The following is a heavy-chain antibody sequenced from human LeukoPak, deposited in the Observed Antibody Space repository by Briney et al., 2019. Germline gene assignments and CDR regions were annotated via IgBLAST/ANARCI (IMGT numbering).Heavy chain of an antibody. J-gene: IGHJ5*02. V-gene: IGHV1-2*02. CDR1: GYTFSGYY. CDR2: INPNSGGT. D-gene: IGHD6-13*01. Sequence: GASVKVSCKASGYTFSGYYMHWVRQVPGQGLEWMGWINPNSGGTNYAQKFQGRVTMTRDTSISTAYMELSRLRSDDTAVYYCAREYSSSWYDYNWFDPWGQGTLVTVSS. CDR3: AREYSSSWYDYNWFDP.